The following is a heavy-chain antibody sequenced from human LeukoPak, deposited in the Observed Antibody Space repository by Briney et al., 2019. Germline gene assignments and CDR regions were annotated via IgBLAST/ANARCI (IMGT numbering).Heavy chain of an antibody. CDR1: GCTFSSYA. CDR2: IIPIFGTA. V-gene: IGHV1-69*13. J-gene: IGHJ3*02. D-gene: IGHD3-3*01. CDR3: ARALRLLGDDAFDI. Sequence: ASVKVSCKASGCTFSSYAISWVRQAPGRGREWMGGIIPIFGTANYAQKFQGRVTITADESTSTAYMELSSLRSEDTAVYYCARALRLLGDDAFDIWGQGTMVTVSS.